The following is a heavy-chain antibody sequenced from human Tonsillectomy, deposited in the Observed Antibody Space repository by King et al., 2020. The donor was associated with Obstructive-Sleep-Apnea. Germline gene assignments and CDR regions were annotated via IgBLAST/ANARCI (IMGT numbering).Heavy chain of an antibody. Sequence: VQLQQSGPGLVKPSQTLSLTCAISGDSVSGNSAAWTGLRQSPSRGLEWLGRTFYRSKWYNDYAVSVKSRIPIIPDTSRNQFSLHLKSVTPEDTAVYYCAREDTALITGIAYGMDVWGQGTMVTVSS. CDR3: AREDTALITGIAYGMDV. CDR2: TFYRSKWYN. J-gene: IGHJ6*02. CDR1: GDSVSGNSAA. V-gene: IGHV6-1*01. D-gene: IGHD5-18*01.